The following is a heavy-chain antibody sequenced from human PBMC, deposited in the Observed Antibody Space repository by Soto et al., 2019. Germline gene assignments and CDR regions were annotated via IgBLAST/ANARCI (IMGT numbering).Heavy chain of an antibody. Sequence: QVQLQQSGAGLLKPSETLSLTCAVYGESFSGYIWTWIRQTPGKGLQWIGQINHSGSASYNPSLKSRATLSVHPSNSQFSLELSSVTAADTAVYYCARGLITGRNYSGGWYYFDSWGQGTQVTVSS. D-gene: IGHD1-7*01. CDR3: ARGLITGRNYSGGWYYFDS. CDR2: INHSGSA. CDR1: GESFSGYI. J-gene: IGHJ4*02. V-gene: IGHV4-34*01.